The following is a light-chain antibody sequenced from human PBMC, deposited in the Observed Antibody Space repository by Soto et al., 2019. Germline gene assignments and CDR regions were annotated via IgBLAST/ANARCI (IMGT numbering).Light chain of an antibody. CDR3: MQTLQTWT. CDR1: QSVRSER. V-gene: IGKV2-28*01. Sequence: EIVLTQSPDTLSLSPGERATLSCRASQSVRSERLAWYVQKPGQSPQLLIYLGSDRASGVPDRFSGSGSGTDFTLKISRVEAEDVGVYYCMQTLQTWTFGQGTKVDIK. CDR2: LGS. J-gene: IGKJ1*01.